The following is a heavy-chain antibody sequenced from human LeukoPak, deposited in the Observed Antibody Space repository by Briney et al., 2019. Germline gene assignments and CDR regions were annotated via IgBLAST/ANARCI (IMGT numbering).Heavy chain of an antibody. V-gene: IGHV3-23*01. D-gene: IGHD3-3*01. CDR3: AKLPYVEWLSLYYFDY. Sequence: GGSLRLSCAASGFTFSSYAMNWVRQSPGKGLEWVSAISGSAGGTYYADSVKGRFTISRDNSKNTLYLQMSSLRAEDTAVYYCAKLPYVEWLSLYYFDYWGQGTLVTVSS. J-gene: IGHJ4*02. CDR1: GFTFSSYA. CDR2: ISGSAGGT.